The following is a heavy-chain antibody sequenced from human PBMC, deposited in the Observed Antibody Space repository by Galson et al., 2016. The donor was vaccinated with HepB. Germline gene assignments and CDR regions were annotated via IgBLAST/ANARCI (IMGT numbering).Heavy chain of an antibody. V-gene: IGHV3-23*01. D-gene: IGHD5-18*01. J-gene: IGHJ6*02. CDR1: GFIFSSYG. CDR2: IASGGTT. CDR3: AKRPYSYGWHYGMDV. Sequence: SLRLSCAASGFIFSSYGMHWVRQAPGKGLEWVSGIASGGTTYYADSVKGRFTISRDNSKNILYLRMKSLRDEDTAVYYCAKRPYSYGWHYGMDVWGQGTTVTVSS.